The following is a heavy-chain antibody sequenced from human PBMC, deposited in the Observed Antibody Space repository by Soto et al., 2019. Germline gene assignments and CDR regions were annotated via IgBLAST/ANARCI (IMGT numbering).Heavy chain of an antibody. CDR2: IIPTFATP. CDR3: ARAAVVSGATYYYYAMDA. J-gene: IGHJ6*02. D-gene: IGHD2-2*01. Sequence: QVQLVQSGAEVKKPGSSVKVSCKASAGTFRSYAFSWVRQAPGQGLEWMGRIIPTFATPKYAQKFQGRVTISADESTRTAYMELSSLRYEDTAVYYCARAAVVSGATYYYYAMDAWGQGTTVTVSS. V-gene: IGHV1-69*01. CDR1: AGTFRSYA.